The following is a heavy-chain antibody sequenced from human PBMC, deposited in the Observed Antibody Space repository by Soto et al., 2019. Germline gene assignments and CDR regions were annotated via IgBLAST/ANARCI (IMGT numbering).Heavy chain of an antibody. CDR1: GFTFSSYA. CDR2: ISGSGGST. J-gene: IGHJ4*02. V-gene: IGHV3-23*04. D-gene: IGHD2-2*02. CDR3: AKGSRRKDIVVVPAAITGDFDY. Sequence: EVQLVESGGGLVKPGGSLRLSCAASGFTFSSYAMSWVRQAPGKGLEWVSAISGSGGSTYYADSVKGRFTISRDNSKNTLYLQMNSLRAEDTAVYYCAKGSRRKDIVVVPAAITGDFDYWGQGTLVTVSS.